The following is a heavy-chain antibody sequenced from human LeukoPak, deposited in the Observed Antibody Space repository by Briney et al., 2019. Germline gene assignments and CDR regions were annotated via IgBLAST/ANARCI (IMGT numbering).Heavy chain of an antibody. V-gene: IGHV3-23*01. D-gene: IGHD1-26*01. Sequence: GGSLRLSCAASGFTFSSSAMSWVRQVPGKGLEWVSGISASGGSTSYADSVRGRFTISRDNSKNTLYVQMNSLRDEDTAVYYSAKDQRWESPHYLDSWGQGTLVTVSS. CDR2: ISASGGST. CDR3: AKDQRWESPHYLDS. CDR1: GFTFSSSA. J-gene: IGHJ4*02.